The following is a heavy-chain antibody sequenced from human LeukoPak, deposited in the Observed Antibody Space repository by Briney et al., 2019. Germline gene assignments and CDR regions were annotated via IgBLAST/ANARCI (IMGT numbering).Heavy chain of an antibody. CDR3: ARDGPPYYDSSGYYPAADY. V-gene: IGHV1-18*01. D-gene: IGHD3-22*01. J-gene: IGHJ4*02. CDR1: GYTFTSYG. CDR2: ISAYNGNT. Sequence: GASVKVSCKASGYTFTSYGISWVRQAPGQGPEWMGWISAYNGNTNYAQKLQGRVTMTTDTSTSTAYMELRSLRSDDTAVYYCARDGPPYYDSSGYYPAADYWGQGTLVTVSS.